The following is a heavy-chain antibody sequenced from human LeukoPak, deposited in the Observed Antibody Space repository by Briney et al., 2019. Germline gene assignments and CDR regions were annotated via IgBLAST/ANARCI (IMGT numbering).Heavy chain of an antibody. J-gene: IGHJ4*02. CDR3: ARDCSSTSCSFSFDY. CDR1: GFTFSSYS. CDR2: ISSSSSYI. V-gene: IGHV3-21*01. Sequence: GGSLRLSCAASGFTFSSYSMNWVRQAPGKGLEWVSSISSSSSYIYYADSVKGRFTISRDNAKNSLYLQMNSLRAEDTAVYYCARDCSSTSCSFSFDYWGQGTLVTVSS. D-gene: IGHD2-2*01.